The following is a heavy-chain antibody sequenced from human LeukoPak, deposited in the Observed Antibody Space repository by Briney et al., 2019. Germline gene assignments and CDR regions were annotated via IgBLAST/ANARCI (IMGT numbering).Heavy chain of an antibody. CDR3: AREIAAAGTYYYYYMDV. Sequence: ASVNVSCKASGYTFTGYYMHWVRQAPGQGLEWMGWINPNSGGTNYAQKFQGRVTMTRDTSISTAYMELSRLRSDDTAVYYCAREIAAAGTYYYYYMDVWGKGTTVTVSS. V-gene: IGHV1-2*02. J-gene: IGHJ6*03. D-gene: IGHD6-13*01. CDR1: GYTFTGYY. CDR2: INPNSGGT.